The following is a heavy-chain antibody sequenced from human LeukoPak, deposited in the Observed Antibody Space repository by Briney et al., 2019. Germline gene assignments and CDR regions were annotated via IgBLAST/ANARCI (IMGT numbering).Heavy chain of an antibody. CDR3: AKERREQSRDNYFDY. CDR1: GFTFSNYA. D-gene: IGHD1-26*01. CDR2: ISGSGLTI. J-gene: IGHJ4*02. V-gene: IGHV3-23*01. Sequence: GGPLRLSCVASGFTFSNYAMSWVRLAPGRGLEWVSVISGSGLTIFYADSVKGRFTISRDNSKNTLYLQMNSLRAEDTAVYYCAKERREQSRDNYFDYWGQGTLVTVSS.